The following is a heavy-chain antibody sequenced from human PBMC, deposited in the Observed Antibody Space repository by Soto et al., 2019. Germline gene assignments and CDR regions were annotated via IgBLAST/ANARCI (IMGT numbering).Heavy chain of an antibody. D-gene: IGHD3-10*01. J-gene: IGHJ5*02. CDR3: AREGYYINWFDP. CDR1: GFTFSSYS. Sequence: GGSLRLSCAASGFTFSSYSMNWVRQAPGKGLEWVSYISSSSSTIYYADSVKGRFTISRDNAKNSLYLQMNSLRAEDTAVYYCAREGYYINWFDPWGQGTLVTRLL. V-gene: IGHV3-48*01. CDR2: ISSSSSTI.